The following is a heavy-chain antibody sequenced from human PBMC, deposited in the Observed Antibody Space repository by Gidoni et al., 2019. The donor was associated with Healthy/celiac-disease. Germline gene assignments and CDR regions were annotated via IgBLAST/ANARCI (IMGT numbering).Heavy chain of an antibody. V-gene: IGHV4-4*07. J-gene: IGHJ6*02. CDR3: ARDSTDSGFLQRNVGMDV. CDR1: GGSISSYH. CDR2: IYTSGST. Sequence: QVTLQEPGPGLVKPSETLSLTCHVSGGSISSYHWSWIRQPAGKGLEWIGRIYTSGSTNYNPSLKSRVTMSVDTSKNQFSLKLSSVTAADTAVYYCARDSTDSGFLQRNVGMDVWGQGTTVTVSS. D-gene: IGHD3-22*01.